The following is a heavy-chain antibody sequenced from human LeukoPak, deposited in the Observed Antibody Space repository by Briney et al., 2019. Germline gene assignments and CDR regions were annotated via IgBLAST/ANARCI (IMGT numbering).Heavy chain of an antibody. V-gene: IGHV3-48*03. CDR1: GFTFSGHE. J-gene: IGHJ4*02. Sequence: GGSLRLSCAASGFTFSGHEMNWVRQTPGKGLEWLSYISSSSSTIYYADSVKGRFTISRDNAKNSLYLQMNSLRAEDTAVYYCARDSSSWYSYWGRGTLVTVSS. CDR2: ISSSSSTI. D-gene: IGHD6-13*01. CDR3: ARDSSSWYSY.